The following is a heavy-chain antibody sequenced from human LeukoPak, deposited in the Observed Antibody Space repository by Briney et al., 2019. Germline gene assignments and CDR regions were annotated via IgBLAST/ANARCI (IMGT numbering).Heavy chain of an antibody. V-gene: IGHV3-30*04. CDR1: GFSFTKYA. J-gene: IGHJ3*02. Sequence: PGGSLRLSCAASGFSFTKYARDWVRQASGKGLEWVAIISKDGSMRYYADSVKGRFTVSRDNSNNAVYLQMNSLKSEDTAVYYCAGEKFDIWGQGTMVTVSA. CDR2: ISKDGSMR. CDR3: AGEKFDI.